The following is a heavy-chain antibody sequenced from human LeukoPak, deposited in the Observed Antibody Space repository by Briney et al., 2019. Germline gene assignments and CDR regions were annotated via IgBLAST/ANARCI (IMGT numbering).Heavy chain of an antibody. CDR1: GFTFSDYY. D-gene: IGHD2-15*01. CDR3: ARVYCSGGSCYSARLPDY. J-gene: IGHJ4*02. Sequence: GGSLRLSCAASGFTFSDYYMSWIRQAPGKGLEWVSYISSSSSYTNYADSVKGRFTISRDNAKNSLYLQMNSLRAEDTAVYYCARVYCSGGSCYSARLPDYWGQGTLVTVSS. V-gene: IGHV3-11*06. CDR2: ISSSSSYT.